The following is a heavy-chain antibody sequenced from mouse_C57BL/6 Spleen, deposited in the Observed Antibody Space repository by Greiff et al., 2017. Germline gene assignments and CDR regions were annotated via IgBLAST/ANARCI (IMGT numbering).Heavy chain of an antibody. V-gene: IGHV1-64*01. J-gene: IGHJ2*01. D-gene: IGHD2-5*01. CDR3: ARVSKGAFDY. CDR2: FHPNSGST. CDR1: GYTFTSYW. Sequence: QVQLQQPGAELVKPGASVKLSCKASGYTFTSYWMHWVKQRPGQGLEWIGMFHPNSGSTNYNEKFKSKATLTVDKSSSTAYMQLSSLTSEDSAVYYCARVSKGAFDYWGQGTTLTVSS.